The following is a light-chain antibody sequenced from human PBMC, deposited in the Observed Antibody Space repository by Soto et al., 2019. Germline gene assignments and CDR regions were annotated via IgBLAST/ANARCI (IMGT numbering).Light chain of an antibody. Sequence: DIQMTQSPSSLSAFVGDRVTITCRASQSISNYLNWYQQKPGKAPSLLIYAANRLQSGVPSRFSGSGSGTFFTLTISTLPPDDSATYYCQQTYQTPPYTFGQGTKLEIK. V-gene: IGKV1-39*01. J-gene: IGKJ2*01. CDR1: QSISNY. CDR2: AAN. CDR3: QQTYQTPPYT.